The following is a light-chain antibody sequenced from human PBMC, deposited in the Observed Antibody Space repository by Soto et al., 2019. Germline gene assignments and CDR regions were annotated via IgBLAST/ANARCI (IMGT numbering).Light chain of an antibody. CDR2: GAS. CDR3: QQRDSWPIT. Sequence: EIVMTQSPATLSVSPGERATRSCRASQSVSSNLAWYQQKPGQAPRLLIYGASTRATGIPARFSGSGSGTDFTLTINSLEPDDFAVYYCQQRDSWPITFGQGTRLEIK. V-gene: IGKV3-15*01. CDR1: QSVSSN. J-gene: IGKJ5*01.